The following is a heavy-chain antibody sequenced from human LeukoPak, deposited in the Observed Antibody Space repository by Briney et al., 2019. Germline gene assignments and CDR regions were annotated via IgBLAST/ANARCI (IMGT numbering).Heavy chain of an antibody. Sequence: GGSLRLSCAASGFTFSSYSMNWVRQAPGKGLEWVSYISSSSSTIYYADSVKGRFTISRDNAKNSLYQQMNSLRDEDTAVYYCARDRPPFFSGSSAFDYWGQGTLVTVSS. CDR2: ISSSSSTI. CDR3: ARDRPPFFSGSSAFDY. J-gene: IGHJ4*02. V-gene: IGHV3-48*02. CDR1: GFTFSSYS. D-gene: IGHD1-26*01.